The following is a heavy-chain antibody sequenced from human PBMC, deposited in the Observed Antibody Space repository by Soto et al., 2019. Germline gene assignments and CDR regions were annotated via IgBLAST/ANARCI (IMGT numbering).Heavy chain of an antibody. CDR2: ISVSGDVT. D-gene: IGHD2-15*01. V-gene: IGHV3-23*01. CDR1: GFTFSSYA. CDR3: AKGYSGSPSSHLDF. J-gene: IGHJ4*02. Sequence: PGGSLRLSCVVSGFTFSSYAMNWVRQAPGKGLEWVSSISVSGDVTYHADSVRGRFTISRDNSKSTLFLLMNSLGADDTAVYYCAKGYSGSPSSHLDFCGQGTLVTVSS.